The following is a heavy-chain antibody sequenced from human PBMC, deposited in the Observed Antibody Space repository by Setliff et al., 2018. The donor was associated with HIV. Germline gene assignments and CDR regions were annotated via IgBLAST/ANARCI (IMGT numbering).Heavy chain of an antibody. Sequence: SETLSLTCTVSGGSTSSSSNYWGWIRQPPGKGLEWIGNMHYRGSSIYNPSLKSRVNILVDTSKNQFSLNLTSVTAADTAVYYCARSVARDYWYFGHWGRGTLVTVSS. CDR2: MHYRGSS. CDR3: ARSVARDYWYFGH. V-gene: IGHV4-39*07. CDR1: GGSTSSSSNY. D-gene: IGHD6-6*01. J-gene: IGHJ2*01.